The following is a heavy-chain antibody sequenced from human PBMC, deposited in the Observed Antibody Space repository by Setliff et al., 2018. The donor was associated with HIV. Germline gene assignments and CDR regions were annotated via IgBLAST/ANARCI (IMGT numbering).Heavy chain of an antibody. V-gene: IGHV1-18*01. Sequence: ASVKVSCKASGYTFTSYGISWVRQAPGQGLEWMGRISAYNGNTDHAQRLQGRVTMTTDTSTRTAYMELRSLRSDDTAVYYCARAAVAGPWRKLDYWGQGTLVTVSS. CDR2: ISAYNGNT. J-gene: IGHJ4*02. CDR1: GYTFTSYG. CDR3: ARAAVAGPWRKLDY. D-gene: IGHD6-19*01.